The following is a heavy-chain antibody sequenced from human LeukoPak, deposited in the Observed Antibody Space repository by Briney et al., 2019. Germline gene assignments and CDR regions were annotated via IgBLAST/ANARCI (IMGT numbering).Heavy chain of an antibody. CDR2: IYYSGST. D-gene: IGHD3-10*01. Sequence: SETLSLTCTVSGGSISSYYWSWIRQPAGKGLEWIGRIYYSGSTNYNPSLKSRVTISVDTSKNQFSLKLSSVTAADTAVYYCARGDGLYYYGSGSTNFDYWGQGTLVTVSS. J-gene: IGHJ4*02. V-gene: IGHV4-4*07. CDR1: GGSISSYY. CDR3: ARGDGLYYYGSGSTNFDY.